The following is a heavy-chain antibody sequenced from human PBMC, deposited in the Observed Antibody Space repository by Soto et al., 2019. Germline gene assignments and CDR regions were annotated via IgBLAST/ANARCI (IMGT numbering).Heavy chain of an antibody. CDR1: GFTFGDYA. CDR2: IRSKAYGGTT. J-gene: IGHJ6*03. V-gene: IGHV3-49*03. Sequence: PGGSLRLSCTASGFTFGDYAMSWFRQAPGKGLEWVGFIRSKAYGGTTEYAASVKGRFTIPRDDSKSIAYLQMNSLKTEDTAVYYCTRAPTIFGGYYYYYMDVWGKGTTVTVSS. D-gene: IGHD3-3*01. CDR3: TRAPTIFGGYYYYYMDV.